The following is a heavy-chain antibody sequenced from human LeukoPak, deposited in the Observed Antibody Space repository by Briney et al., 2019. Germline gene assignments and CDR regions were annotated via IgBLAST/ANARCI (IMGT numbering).Heavy chain of an antibody. D-gene: IGHD4/OR15-4a*01. Sequence: GGSLSLSCAASGFTFSSYAMSWVRQAPGKGLEWVSSIGSGGTTYYADSVKGRFTISRDTSKNTLFLQMDRLRAEDTAVYFCAEEVRSGSYFDSWGQGSLVTVS. CDR2: IGSGGTT. V-gene: IGHV3-23*01. CDR1: GFTFSSYA. CDR3: AEEVRSGSYFDS. J-gene: IGHJ4*02.